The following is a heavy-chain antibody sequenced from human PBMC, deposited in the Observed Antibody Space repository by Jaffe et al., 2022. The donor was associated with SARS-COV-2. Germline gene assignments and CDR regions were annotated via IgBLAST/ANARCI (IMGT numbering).Heavy chain of an antibody. CDR2: IYYSGST. CDR3: ARVAVYAITLYYFDY. J-gene: IGHJ4*02. Sequence: QVQLQESGPGLVKPSETLSLTCTVSGGSISSYYWSWIRQPPGKGLEWIGYIYYSGSTNYNPSLKSRVTISVDTSKNQFSLKLSSVTAADTAVYYCARVAVYAITLYYFDYWGQGTLVTVSS. D-gene: IGHD2-8*02. CDR1: GGSISSYY. V-gene: IGHV4-59*01.